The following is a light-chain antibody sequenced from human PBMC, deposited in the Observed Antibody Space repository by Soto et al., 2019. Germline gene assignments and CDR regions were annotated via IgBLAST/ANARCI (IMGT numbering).Light chain of an antibody. J-gene: IGKJ1*01. CDR1: QSISSW. V-gene: IGKV1-5*01. Sequence: DIHMTQSPSTLSASVLDIVTSSFRASQSISSWLAWYQQKPGKAPKLLIYDASSLESGVPSRFSGSGSGTEFTLTISSLQTDDFSTYYCQQYHSYWTFGQGTKVDIK. CDR2: DAS. CDR3: QQYHSYWT.